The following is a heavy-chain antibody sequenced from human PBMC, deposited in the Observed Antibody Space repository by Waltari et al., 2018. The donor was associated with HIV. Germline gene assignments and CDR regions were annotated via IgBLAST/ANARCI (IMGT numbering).Heavy chain of an antibody. CDR1: GGSISSRSYY. D-gene: IGHD2-21*01. Sequence: QLQLQESGPGLVKPSETPSLTCTVSGGSISSRSYYWGWIRLPPGKGLEWIGSIYYSGSTYYNPSLKSRVTISVDTSKNQFSLKLSSVTAADTAVYYCARRVSCGGDCYSYWFDPWGQGTLVTVSS. J-gene: IGHJ5*02. V-gene: IGHV4-39*01. CDR2: IYYSGST. CDR3: ARRVSCGGDCYSYWFDP.